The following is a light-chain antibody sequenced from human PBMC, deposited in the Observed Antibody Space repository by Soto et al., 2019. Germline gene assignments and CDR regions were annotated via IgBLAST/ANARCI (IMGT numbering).Light chain of an antibody. CDR2: SAS. CDR3: QKFTTAPLA. Sequence: DIQMTQSPSSLSASVGDRVTITCRASQDISVYLAWYQQKPGKVPKLLIYSASTLQSGVPSRFSGSGSGTNFTSPFGPWRPEDVETYTCQKFTTAPLASGEGTGLRLN. V-gene: IGKV1-27*01. CDR1: QDISVY. J-gene: IGKJ5*01.